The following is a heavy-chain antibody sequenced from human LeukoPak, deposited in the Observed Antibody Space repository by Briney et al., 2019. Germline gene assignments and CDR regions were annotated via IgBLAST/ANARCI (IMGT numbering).Heavy chain of an antibody. D-gene: IGHD1-26*01. J-gene: IGHJ4*02. V-gene: IGHV3-21*01. CDR3: ARGGGGSYYGVIVY. Sequence: KPGGSLRLSCAASGFTFSSYSMNWVRQAPGKGLEWVSSISSSSSYIYYADSVKGRFTISRDNAKNSLFLQMNSLRAEDTAVYYCARGGGGSYYGVIVYWGQGTLVTVSS. CDR1: GFTFSSYS. CDR2: ISSSSSYI.